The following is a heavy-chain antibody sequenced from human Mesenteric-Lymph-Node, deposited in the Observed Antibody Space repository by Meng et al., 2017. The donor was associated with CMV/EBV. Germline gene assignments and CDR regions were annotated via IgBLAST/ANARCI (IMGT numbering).Heavy chain of an antibody. CDR3: AGQRGDSPFAY. V-gene: IGHV3-7*01. J-gene: IGHJ4*02. CDR2: INPDGSQK. D-gene: IGHD5-18*01. CDR1: GVPFSSYT. Sequence: SCAASGVPFSSYTMNWVRQAPGKGLECVANINPDGSQKYYVDSVKGRFTISRDNAKDSLYLQMNTLRAEDTAMYYCAGQRGDSPFAYWGQGTLVTVSS.